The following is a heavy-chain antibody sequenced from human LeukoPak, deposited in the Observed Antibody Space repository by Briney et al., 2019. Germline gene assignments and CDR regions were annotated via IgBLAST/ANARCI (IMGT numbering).Heavy chain of an antibody. J-gene: IGHJ6*03. V-gene: IGHV4-59*01. CDR3: ARFGSRRLVRGYYYYMDV. CDR1: GGSISSYY. D-gene: IGHD2-8*02. CDR2: IHYSGST. Sequence: PSETLSLTCTVSGGSISSYYWTWIRQPPGKGLEWIGHIHYSGSTDYNPSLKSRVTISIDTSKNQFSLRLSSVTAADTAVYYCARFGSRRLVRGYYYYMDVWGKGTTVTVSS.